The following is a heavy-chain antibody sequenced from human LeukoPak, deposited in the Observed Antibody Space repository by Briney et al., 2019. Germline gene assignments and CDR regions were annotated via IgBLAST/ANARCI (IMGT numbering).Heavy chain of an antibody. V-gene: IGHV3-11*04. J-gene: IGHJ4*02. CDR2: ISSSSSSV. CDR1: GFSFSDFY. D-gene: IGHD6-19*01. Sequence: PGGSLRLSCVASGFSFSDFYMSWIRQAPGKGLGWVSYISSSSSSVHYADSVKGRFTISRDNAKNSLYLQMNSLRAEDTAVYYCARPPYNSGWYYFDYWGQGTLVTVSS. CDR3: ARPPYNSGWYYFDY.